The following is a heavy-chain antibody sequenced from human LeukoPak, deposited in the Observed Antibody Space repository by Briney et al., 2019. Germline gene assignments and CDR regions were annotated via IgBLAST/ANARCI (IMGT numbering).Heavy chain of an antibody. CDR1: GYTFTSYG. CDR2: ISAYNGNT. D-gene: IGHD2-15*01. J-gene: IGHJ4*02. Sequence: ASVEVSCKASGYTFTSYGISWVRQAPGQGLEWMGWISAYNGNTNYAQKLQGRVTMTTDTSTSTAYMELRSLRSDDTAVYYCAREALGYCSGGSCQHPDYWGQGTLVTVSS. V-gene: IGHV1-18*01. CDR3: AREALGYCSGGSCQHPDY.